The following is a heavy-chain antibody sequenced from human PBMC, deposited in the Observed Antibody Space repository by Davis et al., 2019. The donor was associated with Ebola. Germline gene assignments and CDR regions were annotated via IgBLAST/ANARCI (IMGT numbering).Heavy chain of an antibody. D-gene: IGHD6-19*01. J-gene: IGHJ4*02. V-gene: IGHV1-46*01. Sequence: ASVKVSCKASGYTFTSYGISWVRQAPGQGLEWMGIINPSGGSTSYAQKFQGRVTMTRDTSTSTVYMELSSLRSEDTAVYYCGGGWLVLPNYWGQGTLVTVSS. CDR1: GYTFTSYG. CDR3: GGGWLVLPNY. CDR2: INPSGGST.